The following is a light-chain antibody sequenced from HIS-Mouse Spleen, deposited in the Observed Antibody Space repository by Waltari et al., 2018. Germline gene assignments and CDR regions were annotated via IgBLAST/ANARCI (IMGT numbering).Light chain of an antibody. Sequence: SYELTQPPSVSVSPEQTARITCHGDALPKTYAYWYQQKPGQAPVLVIYEDSKRPSGIPERFSGSSSGTMATLTISGAQVEDEADYYCYSTDSSGNHRVFGGGTKLTVL. V-gene: IGLV3-10*01. J-gene: IGLJ2*01. CDR2: EDS. CDR3: YSTDSSGNHRV. CDR1: ALPKTY.